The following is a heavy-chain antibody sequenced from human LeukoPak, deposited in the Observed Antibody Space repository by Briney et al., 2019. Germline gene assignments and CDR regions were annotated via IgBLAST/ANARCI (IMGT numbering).Heavy chain of an antibody. D-gene: IGHD6-19*01. V-gene: IGHV1-58*02. CDR1: GFTLTSSA. J-gene: IGHJ4*02. CDR3: AGGIAVAGYATY. CDR2: IVVGSGNT. Sequence: ASVKVSCKASGFTLTSSAMQWVRQARGQRLEWIGWIVVGSGNTNYAQKFQERVTITRDMSTSTAYMELSSLRSEDTAVYYCAGGIAVAGYATYWGQGTLVTVSS.